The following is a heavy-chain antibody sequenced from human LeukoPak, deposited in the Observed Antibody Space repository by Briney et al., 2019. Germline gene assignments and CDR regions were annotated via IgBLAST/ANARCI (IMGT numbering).Heavy chain of an antibody. V-gene: IGHV4-39*01. J-gene: IGHJ3*02. CDR1: GGSISSSSYY. D-gene: IGHD3-16*02. CDR2: IYYSGST. Sequence: SETLSLTCTVSGGSISSSSYYWGWIRQPPGKGLEWIGSIYYSGSTYYNPSLKSRVTISVDTSKNQFSLKLSSVTAADTAVYYCARRSSLGELSFWDAFEIWGQGTMVTVSS. CDR3: ARRSSLGELSFWDAFEI.